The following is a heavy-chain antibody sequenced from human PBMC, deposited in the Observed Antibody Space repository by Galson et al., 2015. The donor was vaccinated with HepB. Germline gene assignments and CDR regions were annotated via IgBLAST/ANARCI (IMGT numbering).Heavy chain of an antibody. CDR1: GGTFSSYA. J-gene: IGHJ6*02. V-gene: IGHV1-69*13. CDR3: ARADKIVEAYYYYGMDV. CDR2: IIPIFGTA. D-gene: IGHD3-22*01. Sequence: SVKVSCKASGGTFSSYAISWVRQAPGQGLEWMGGIIPIFGTANYAQKFQGRVTITADESTSTAYMELSSLRSEDTAVYYCARADKIVEAYYYYGMDVWGQGTTVTVSS.